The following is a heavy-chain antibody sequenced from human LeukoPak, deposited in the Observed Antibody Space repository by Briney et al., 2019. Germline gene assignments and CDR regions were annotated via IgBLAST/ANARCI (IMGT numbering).Heavy chain of an antibody. J-gene: IGHJ4*02. V-gene: IGHV4-39*07. D-gene: IGHD4-23*01. CDR3: ASLDDYGGNYYFDY. Sequence: SETLSLTCTVSGGSISSSSYYWGWIRQPPGKGLEWIGSIYYSGGTYYNPSLKSRVTISVDTSKNQFSLKLSSVTAADTAVYYCASLDDYGGNYYFDYWGQGTLVTVSS. CDR2: IYYSGGT. CDR1: GGSISSSSYY.